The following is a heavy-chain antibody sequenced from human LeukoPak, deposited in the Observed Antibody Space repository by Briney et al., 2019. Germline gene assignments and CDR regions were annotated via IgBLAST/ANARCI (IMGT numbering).Heavy chain of an antibody. CDR1: GYRFVGYW. D-gene: IGHD3-22*01. Sequence: GESLKLPCMGSGYRFVGYWVGWVRQMPGKGLEFMGIIYPGDSETRYSPSFQGLVTISVDKSISTAYLHWSSLKASDTALYYCARLRDYDSTGYSIDYWGQGTLVTVSS. CDR2: IYPGDSET. CDR3: ARLRDYDSTGYSIDY. J-gene: IGHJ4*02. V-gene: IGHV5-51*01.